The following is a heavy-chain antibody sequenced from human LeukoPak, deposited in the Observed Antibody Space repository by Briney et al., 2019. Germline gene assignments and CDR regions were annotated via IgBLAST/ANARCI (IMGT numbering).Heavy chain of an antibody. J-gene: IGHJ4*02. CDR3: AKGKGSSGWYD. CDR1: GFTFSTYA. D-gene: IGHD6-19*01. Sequence: GGSLRLSCAASGFTFSTYAMSWVRQAPGRGLEWVSAVSDSGSGTYYADSVKGRFTISRDNSKNTLYLQMTSLRAEDTALYYCAKGKGSSGWYDWGQGTPVTVSS. V-gene: IGHV3-23*01. CDR2: VSDSGSGT.